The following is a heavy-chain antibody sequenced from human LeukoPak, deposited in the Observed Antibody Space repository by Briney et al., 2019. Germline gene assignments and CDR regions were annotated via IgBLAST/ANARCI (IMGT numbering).Heavy chain of an antibody. CDR2: LYSGRTT. CDR3: ARDTGTTSKDAFDI. Sequence: SETLSLTCTVSTDSISSSGHHWGWIRQSPGKGLEWIGSLYSGRTTYYNPSLNSRATISVVTSKNQFSLQLNPLTAADTAVYYCARDTGTTSKDAFDIWGQGTMVTVSS. V-gene: IGHV4-39*02. D-gene: IGHD1-14*01. CDR1: TDSISSSGHH. J-gene: IGHJ3*02.